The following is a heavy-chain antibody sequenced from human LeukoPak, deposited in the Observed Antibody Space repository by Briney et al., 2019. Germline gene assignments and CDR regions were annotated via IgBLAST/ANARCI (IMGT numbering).Heavy chain of an antibody. V-gene: IGHV3-30-3*01. CDR1: GFTLSSYA. J-gene: IGHJ4*02. Sequence: GGSLRLSCAASGFTLSSYAMHWVRHAPGKGLEWVAVISYDGSNKYYADSVKGRFTISRDNSKNTLYLQMNSLRAEDTAVYYCARGGRYFDWSVDYWGQGTLVTVSS. D-gene: IGHD3-9*01. CDR3: ARGGRYFDWSVDY. CDR2: ISYDGSNK.